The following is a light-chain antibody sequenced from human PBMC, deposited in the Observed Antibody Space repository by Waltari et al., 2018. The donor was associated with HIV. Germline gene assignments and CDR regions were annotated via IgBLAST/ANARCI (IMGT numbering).Light chain of an antibody. CDR3: CSYAGSSTFAV. V-gene: IGLV2-23*02. CDR2: DVT. Sequence: QSALTQPASVSGSPGQSLTISCTGTSSDVGGYNYVSWYQQHPGNAPKRRIYDVTKRPSGVSNRFSGSKSGNTASLTISGLRAEDEADYYCCSYAGSSTFAVFGGGTKLTVL. CDR1: SSDVGGYNY. J-gene: IGLJ2*01.